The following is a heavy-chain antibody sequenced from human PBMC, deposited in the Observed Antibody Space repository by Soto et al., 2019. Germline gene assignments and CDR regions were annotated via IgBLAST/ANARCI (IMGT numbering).Heavy chain of an antibody. CDR1: GFTVSSTY. J-gene: IGHJ4*02. CDR3: AKIYSGSSPLQY. D-gene: IGHD1-26*01. V-gene: IGHV3-53*01. Sequence: EVQLVESGGGLIQPGGSLRLSCAASGFTVSSTYMSWVRQAPGKGLEWVSVIYSGGSTCYADSAKGRFTISRDNSKNTLYLHMNSLRAEDTAVYYCAKIYSGSSPLQYWGQGTLVTVSS. CDR2: IYSGGST.